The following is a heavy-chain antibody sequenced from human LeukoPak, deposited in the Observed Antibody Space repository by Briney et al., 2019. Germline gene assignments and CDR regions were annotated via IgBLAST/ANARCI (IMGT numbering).Heavy chain of an antibody. CDR2: INHSGST. V-gene: IGHV4-34*01. Sequence: SETLSLTCAVYGGSFSGYYWGWIRQPPGKGLEWIGEINHSGSTNYNPSLKSRVTISVDTSKNQFSLKLSSVTAADTAVYYCASGKPDSYYDILTGFDYWGQGTLVTVSS. CDR3: ASGKPDSYYDILTGFDY. D-gene: IGHD3-9*01. J-gene: IGHJ4*02. CDR1: GGSFSGYY.